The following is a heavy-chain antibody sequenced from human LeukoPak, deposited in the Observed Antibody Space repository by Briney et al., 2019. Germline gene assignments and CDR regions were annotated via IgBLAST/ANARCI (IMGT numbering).Heavy chain of an antibody. CDR3: ARESDSSGSIGDAFDI. Sequence: SETLSLTCTVSGGSISSSSCYWGWIRQPPGKGLEWIGYIYYSGSTNYNPSLKSRVTISVDTSKNQFSLKLSSVTAADTAVYYCARESDSSGSIGDAFDIWGQGTMVTVSS. CDR1: GGSISSSSCY. D-gene: IGHD3-22*01. CDR2: IYYSGST. J-gene: IGHJ3*02. V-gene: IGHV4-61*01.